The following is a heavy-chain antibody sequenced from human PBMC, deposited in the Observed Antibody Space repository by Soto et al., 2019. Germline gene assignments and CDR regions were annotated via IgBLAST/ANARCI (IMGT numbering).Heavy chain of an antibody. Sequence: QVQLVQSGAEVKKPGASVKVSCKASGYTFTSYAMHWVRQAPGQRLEWMGWINAGNGNTKYSQKFQGRVTITRDTAASTAYMELSSLRSEDTAVYYCASSEVRGYCSGGSCSYYYYYGMDVWGQGTTVTVSS. J-gene: IGHJ6*02. CDR1: GYTFTSYA. D-gene: IGHD2-15*01. CDR3: ASSEVRGYCSGGSCSYYYYYGMDV. CDR2: INAGNGNT. V-gene: IGHV1-3*01.